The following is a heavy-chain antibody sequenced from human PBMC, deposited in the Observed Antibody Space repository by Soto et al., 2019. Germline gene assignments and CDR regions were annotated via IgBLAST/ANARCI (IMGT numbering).Heavy chain of an antibody. V-gene: IGHV3-30*18. CDR1: GFTFSSYG. Sequence: QVQLVESGGGVVQPGRSLRLSCAASGFTFSSYGMHWVRQAPGKGLEWVAVISYDGSNKYYADSVKGRFTISRDNSKNPLYLQMNSLRAEDTAVYYCAKAVGFGEFDYWGQGTLVTVSS. CDR3: AKAVGFGEFDY. D-gene: IGHD3-10*01. J-gene: IGHJ4*02. CDR2: ISYDGSNK.